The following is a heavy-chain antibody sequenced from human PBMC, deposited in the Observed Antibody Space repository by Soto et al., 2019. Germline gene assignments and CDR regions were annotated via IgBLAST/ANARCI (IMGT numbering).Heavy chain of an antibody. J-gene: IGHJ6*02. CDR3: AYSYSSSSPPTNYYYYGMDV. Sequence: SQTLSLTCAISGDSVSSNSAAWNWIRQSPSRGLEWLGRTYYRSKWYNDYAVSVKSRITINPDTSKNQFSLQLNSVTPEDTAVYYCAYSYSSSSPPTNYYYYGMDVWGQGTTVTVSS. V-gene: IGHV6-1*01. CDR1: GDSVSSNSAA. CDR2: TYYRSKWYN. D-gene: IGHD6-6*01.